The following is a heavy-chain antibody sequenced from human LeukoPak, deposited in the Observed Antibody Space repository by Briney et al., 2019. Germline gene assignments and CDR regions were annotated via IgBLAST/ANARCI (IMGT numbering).Heavy chain of an antibody. J-gene: IGHJ3*02. CDR1: GFTFSSSF. CDR2: IGSDGSSA. V-gene: IGHV3-74*01. Sequence: GGSLRLSCTASGFTFSSSFIRWVRHGPGGGVVWVSRIGSDGSSASSADTVKGRFTISRDNAKNTVFLQMYSLRAEDTAIYYCALSYDHAHPDALDIWGQGTMVTVSS. CDR3: ALSYDHAHPDALDI. D-gene: IGHD5-18*01.